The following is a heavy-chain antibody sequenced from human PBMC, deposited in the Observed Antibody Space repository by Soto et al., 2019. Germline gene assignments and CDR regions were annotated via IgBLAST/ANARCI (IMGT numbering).Heavy chain of an antibody. Sequence: SETLSLTCTVSGGSISSSSYYWGWIRQPPGKGLEWIGSIYYSGSTYYNPSLKSRVTISVDTSKNQFSLKLSSVTAADTAVYYCASPVVYYDSSGYPPRAYYYYGMDVWGQGTTVTVSS. V-gene: IGHV4-39*01. CDR1: GGSISSSSYY. CDR2: IYYSGST. D-gene: IGHD3-22*01. CDR3: ASPVVYYDSSGYPPRAYYYYGMDV. J-gene: IGHJ6*02.